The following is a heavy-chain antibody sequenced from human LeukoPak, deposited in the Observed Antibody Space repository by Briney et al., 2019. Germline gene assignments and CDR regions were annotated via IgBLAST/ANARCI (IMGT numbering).Heavy chain of an antibody. D-gene: IGHD7-27*01. V-gene: IGHV4-30-2*01. CDR2: IYHSGST. Sequence: PSQTLSLTCTVSGGSISSGGYYWSWIRQPPGKGLEWIGYIYHSGSTYYNPSLKSRVTISVDRSKNQFSLKLSSVTAADTAVYYCATLTGDRDAFDIWGQGTMVTVSS. CDR1: GGSISSGGYY. CDR3: ATLTGDRDAFDI. J-gene: IGHJ3*02.